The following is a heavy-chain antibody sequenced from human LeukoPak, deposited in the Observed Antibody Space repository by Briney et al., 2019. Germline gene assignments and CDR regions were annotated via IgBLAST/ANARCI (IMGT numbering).Heavy chain of an antibody. CDR3: ARERGSYYCDY. Sequence: GRSLRLSCAASGFSFSSYSMNWVRQAPGKGLEWVSYISSSSSTIYYADSVKGRFTISRDNAKNSLYLQMNSLRAEDTAVYYCARERGSYYCDYWGQGTLVTVSS. D-gene: IGHD1-26*01. J-gene: IGHJ4*02. CDR2: ISSSSSTI. V-gene: IGHV3-48*04. CDR1: GFSFSSYS.